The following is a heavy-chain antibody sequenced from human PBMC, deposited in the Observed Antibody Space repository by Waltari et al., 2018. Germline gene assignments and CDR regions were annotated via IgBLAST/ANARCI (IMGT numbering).Heavy chain of an antibody. D-gene: IGHD6-13*01. J-gene: IGHJ6*02. CDR2: IYSGGST. Sequence: EVQLVESGGGLIQPGGSLRLSCAASGFTVSSNYMRWVRQAPGKGLEGVSVIYSGGSTYYADSVKGRFTISRDNSKNTLYLQRNSLRAEDTAVYYCAREAAAADYYGMDVWGQGTTVTVSS. CDR1: GFTVSSNY. CDR3: AREAAAADYYGMDV. V-gene: IGHV3-53*01.